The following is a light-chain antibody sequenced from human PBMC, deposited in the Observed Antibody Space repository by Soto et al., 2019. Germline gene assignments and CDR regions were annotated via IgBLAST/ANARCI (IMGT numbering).Light chain of an antibody. CDR2: SDN. J-gene: IGLJ2*01. Sequence: QSVLAQPPSASGTPGQRVTISCSGSSSNIGSHTVNWYQQLPGTAPKLLIYSDNQRPSGVPDRFSGSKSGASGSLAISGLQSEDEADYYCAAWDDSLIALVFGGGTKLTVL. V-gene: IGLV1-44*01. CDR1: SSNIGSHT. CDR3: AAWDDSLIALV.